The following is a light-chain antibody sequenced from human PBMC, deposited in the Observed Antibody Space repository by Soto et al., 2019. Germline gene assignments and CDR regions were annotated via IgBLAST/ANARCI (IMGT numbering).Light chain of an antibody. CDR2: EAS. Sequence: EIVLTQSPATLSASPGERATLSCRASQNVGGRLSWYQHKPGQAPILLIHEASNRAAGVPGRFSGSGSGTDFTLTITSLEPEDFASYYCHQHQRCPRTFGQGTKVDIK. V-gene: IGKV3-11*01. J-gene: IGKJ1*01. CDR3: HQHQRCPRT. CDR1: QNVGGR.